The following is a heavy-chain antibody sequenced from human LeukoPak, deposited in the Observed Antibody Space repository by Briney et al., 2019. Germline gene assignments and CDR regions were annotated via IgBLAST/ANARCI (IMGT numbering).Heavy chain of an antibody. D-gene: IGHD3-10*01. Sequence: GGSLRLSCAASGFTVSSNDMSWVRQAPGKGLEWVAVISYDGSNKYYADSVKGRFTISRDNSKNTLYLQMNSLRAEDTAVYYCARDQVGDWGQGTLVTVSS. CDR3: ARDQVGD. CDR1: GFTVSSND. J-gene: IGHJ4*02. CDR2: ISYDGSNK. V-gene: IGHV3-30*03.